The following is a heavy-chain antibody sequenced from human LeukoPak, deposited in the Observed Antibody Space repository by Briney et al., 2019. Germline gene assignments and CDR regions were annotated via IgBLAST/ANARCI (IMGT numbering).Heavy chain of an antibody. D-gene: IGHD3-9*01. CDR3: ATLMAVDSHNWFDP. CDR1: GCTFTGYY. CDR2: INPNSGGT. J-gene: IGHJ5*02. Sequence: RASVKVSCKASGCTFTGYYMHWVRQAPGQGLEWMGWINPNSGGTNYAQKFQGRVTMTRDTSISTAYMELSRLRSDDTAVYYCATLMAVDSHNWFDPWGQGTLVTVSS. V-gene: IGHV1-2*02.